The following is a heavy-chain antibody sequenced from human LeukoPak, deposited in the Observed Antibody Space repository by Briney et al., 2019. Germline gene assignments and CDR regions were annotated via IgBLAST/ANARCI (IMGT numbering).Heavy chain of an antibody. CDR2: TYYRSKLHN. D-gene: IGHD3-10*01. V-gene: IGHV6-1*01. CDR1: GDSVSSNRAA. J-gene: IGHJ4*02. CDR3: ARLSSGSSDPFDS. Sequence: SQTLSLTCAISGDSVSSNRAAWNWIRQSPSRGLEWLGRTYYRSKLHNNYALSVRSRITINPDTSKNQFSLQLNSVTPEDTAVYYCARLSSGSSDPFDSWGQGTLVTVSS.